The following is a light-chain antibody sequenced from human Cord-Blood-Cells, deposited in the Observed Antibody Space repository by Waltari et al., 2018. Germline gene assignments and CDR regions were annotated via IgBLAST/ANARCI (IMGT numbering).Light chain of an antibody. CDR1: KSISSW. J-gene: IGKJ3*01. V-gene: IGKV1-5*01. Sequence: DIHMTHSPSTLSASDRDSVTFPCRASKSISSWLPWYQQKPGKAHKLLIYDASRLESGVPARFSGSGSGTEFTLTISSLQPDDFATYYCQQYNSYSRFGPGTKVDIK. CDR3: QQYNSYSR. CDR2: DAS.